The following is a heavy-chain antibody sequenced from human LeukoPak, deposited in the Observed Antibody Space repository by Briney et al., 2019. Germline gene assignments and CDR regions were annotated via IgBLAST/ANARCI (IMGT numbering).Heavy chain of an antibody. D-gene: IGHD3-3*01. CDR1: GFTFDDYG. CDR2: INWNGGST. CDR3: ERDARITIFGVVIICPVDY. Sequence: GGSLRLSCAASGFTFDDYGMSWVRQAPGKGLEWVSGINWNGGSTGYADSVKGRFTISRDNAKNSLYLQMNSLRAEDTALYYCERDARITIFGVVIICPVDYWGQGTLVTVSS. J-gene: IGHJ4*02. V-gene: IGHV3-20*04.